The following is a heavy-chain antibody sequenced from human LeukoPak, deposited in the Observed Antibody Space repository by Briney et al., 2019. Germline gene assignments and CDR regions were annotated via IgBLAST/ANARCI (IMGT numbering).Heavy chain of an antibody. CDR1: GFTFSLSW. CDR2: INYDARSR. V-gene: IGHV3-74*01. D-gene: IGHD1-1*01. J-gene: IGHJ1*01. Sequence: GGSLRLSCAASGFTFSLSWTHWVRQAPGKGLEWVSSINYDARSRTYADSVKGRLTISRDNAENTLFLQMNSLRVEDTAIYSCVRGAGPGTPFDWGQGVLVTVSS. CDR3: VRGAGPGTPFD.